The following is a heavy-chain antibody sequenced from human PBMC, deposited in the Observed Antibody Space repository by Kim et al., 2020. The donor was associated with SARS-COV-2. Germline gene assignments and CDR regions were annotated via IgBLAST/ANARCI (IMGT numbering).Heavy chain of an antibody. CDR3: ARGDYYGSGSYYGFDY. Sequence: SETLSLTCTVSGGSVSSGSYYWSWIRQPPGKGLEWIGYIYYSGSTNYNPSLKSRVTISVDTSKNQFSLKLSSVTAADTAVYYCARGDYYGSGSYYGFDYWGQGTLVTVSS. CDR2: IYYSGST. D-gene: IGHD3-10*01. CDR1: GGSVSSGSYY. V-gene: IGHV4-61*01. J-gene: IGHJ4*02.